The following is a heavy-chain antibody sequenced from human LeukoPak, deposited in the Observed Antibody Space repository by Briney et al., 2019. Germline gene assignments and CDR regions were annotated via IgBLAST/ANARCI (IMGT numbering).Heavy chain of an antibody. V-gene: IGHV1-2*02. CDR1: GYTFTGYY. D-gene: IGHD1-26*01. Sequence: ASVKVSCKASGYTFTGYYMHWVRQAPGQGLEWMGWINPNSGGTNYAQKFQGRVTMTRDTSISTAHMELSRLRSDDTAVYYCARGRSGIEWYYFDYWGQGTLVTVSS. CDR2: INPNSGGT. J-gene: IGHJ4*02. CDR3: ARGRSGIEWYYFDY.